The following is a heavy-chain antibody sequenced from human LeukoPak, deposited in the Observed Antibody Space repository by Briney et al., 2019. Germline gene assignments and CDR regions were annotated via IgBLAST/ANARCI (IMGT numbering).Heavy chain of an antibody. CDR3: GKGSLAVPATPLDF. Sequence: PGGSLRLSCTASGFDFSNSFMTWVRQAPGKGLEWIPYISSRSTTIYYADSVKGRFTISRDNGKNTVYLQMNNLRVDDTAVFYCGKGSLAVPATPLDFWGQGTLVTVPS. J-gene: IGHJ4*02. D-gene: IGHD2-15*01. CDR2: ISSRSTTI. CDR1: GFDFSNSF. V-gene: IGHV3-11*01.